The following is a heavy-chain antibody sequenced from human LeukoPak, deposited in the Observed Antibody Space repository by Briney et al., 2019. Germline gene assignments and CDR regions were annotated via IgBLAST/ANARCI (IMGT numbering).Heavy chain of an antibody. CDR1: RYSFTSYW. Sequence: GESLKISCKGSRYSFTSYWIGWVRQMPGKGLEWMGIIYPSDSDTRYSPSFQGQVTISADKSITTAYLQWTSLKASDTAIYYCARQPSSSSSPFDYWGQGTLVTVSS. CDR2: IYPSDSDT. D-gene: IGHD6-13*01. CDR3: ARQPSSSSSPFDY. V-gene: IGHV5-51*01. J-gene: IGHJ4*02.